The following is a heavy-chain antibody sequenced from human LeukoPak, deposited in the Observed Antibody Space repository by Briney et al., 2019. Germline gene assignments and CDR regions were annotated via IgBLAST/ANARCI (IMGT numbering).Heavy chain of an antibody. CDR3: AREVRYCSSTSCFNYWYFDL. D-gene: IGHD2-2*01. CDR1: GGSISSSSYY. V-gene: IGHV4-39*02. J-gene: IGHJ2*01. Sequence: SETLSLTCTVSGGSISSSSYYWGWIRQPPGKGLEWIGSIYYSGSTYYNPSLKSRVTISVDTSKNQFSLKLSSVTAADTAVYYCAREVRYCSSTSCFNYWYFDLWGRGTLVTVSS. CDR2: IYYSGST.